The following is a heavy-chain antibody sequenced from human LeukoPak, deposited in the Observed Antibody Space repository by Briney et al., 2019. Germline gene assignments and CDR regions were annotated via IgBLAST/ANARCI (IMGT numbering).Heavy chain of an antibody. CDR3: ARGYYYDSSGYYWSFDP. V-gene: IGHV1-69*05. CDR2: IIPIFGTA. CDR1: GGTFSSYA. Sequence: SVKVSCKASGGTFSSYAISWVRQAPGQGLEWMGGIIPIFGTANYAQKFQGRVTITTDESTSTAYMELSSLRSEDTAVYYCARGYYYDSSGYYWSFDPWGQGTLVTVSS. J-gene: IGHJ5*02. D-gene: IGHD3-22*01.